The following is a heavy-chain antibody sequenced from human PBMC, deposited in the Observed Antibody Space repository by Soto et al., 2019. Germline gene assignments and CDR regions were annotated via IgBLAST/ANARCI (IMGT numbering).Heavy chain of an antibody. D-gene: IGHD2-2*02. CDR1: GFTFSSYG. CDR2: VWYDGSRQ. Sequence: QLKLVESGGGVVQPGRSLRLSCAASGFTFSSYGMHWVRQAPGKGLEWVAIVWYDGSRQYYTDSLKGRFTISRDNSKNMVYLQMNSLRAEDTAVYYCSGGGLAAAAIDTWGQGTLVNVSS. V-gene: IGHV3-33*01. CDR3: SGGGLAAAAIDT. J-gene: IGHJ4*02.